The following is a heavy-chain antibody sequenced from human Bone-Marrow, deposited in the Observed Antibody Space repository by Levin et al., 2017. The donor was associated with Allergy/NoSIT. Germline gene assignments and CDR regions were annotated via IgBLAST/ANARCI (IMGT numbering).Heavy chain of an antibody. V-gene: IGHV3-20*04. CDR2: LPFPFFLL. J-gene: IGHJ4*02. CDR3: ARDFGSGSSVADF. D-gene: IGHD3-10*01. Sequence: SLRPPRGPSGSALADYGMSWVRQAPGSGLEWFFFLPFPFFLLLSSSSFKGRFTISRDNAKNSLYLQMNSLRAEDTALYYCARDFGSGSSVADFWGQGTLVVVSS. CDR1: GSALADYG.